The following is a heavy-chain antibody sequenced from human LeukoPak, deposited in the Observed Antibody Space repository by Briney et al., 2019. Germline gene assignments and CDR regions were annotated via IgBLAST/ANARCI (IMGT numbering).Heavy chain of an antibody. CDR2: IYYSGST. D-gene: IGHD5-18*01. Sequence: SETLSHTCTVSGGSISTYYWSWIRQPPGKGLEWIGYIYYSGSTKYNPSLKSRVTISVDTSKSQFSLKLISVTAADTAVYYCARTAMMYYFDYWGQGTLVTVSS. CDR3: ARTAMMYYFDY. CDR1: GGSISTYY. V-gene: IGHV4-59*08. J-gene: IGHJ4*02.